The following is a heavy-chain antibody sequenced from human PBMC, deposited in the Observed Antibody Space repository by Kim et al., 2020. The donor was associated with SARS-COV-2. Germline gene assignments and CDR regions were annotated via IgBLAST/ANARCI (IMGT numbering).Heavy chain of an antibody. V-gene: IGHV4-59*01. D-gene: IGHD1-1*01. CDR1: GDSISNYY. J-gene: IGHJ1*01. CDR2: IHYTGST. Sequence: SETLSLTCTVSGDSISNYYWSWLRQPPGKGLEWIGYIHYTGSTNYNPSLKSRVTMSVDTSNNQFSLKLASVTTADTAVYYCARGNDIWAWYLQRWGQGPLLTVSS. CDR3: ARGNDIWAWYLQR.